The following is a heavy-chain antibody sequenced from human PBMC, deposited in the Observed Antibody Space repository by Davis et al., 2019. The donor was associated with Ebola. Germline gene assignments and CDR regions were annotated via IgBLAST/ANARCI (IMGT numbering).Heavy chain of an antibody. CDR2: IYYSGST. CDR1: GGSISSYY. V-gene: IGHV4-59*01. Sequence: MPSETLSLTCTVSGGSISSYYWNWIRQPPGKGLEWIGSIYYSGSTNYNPSLKSRVTISVDTSKTQLSLKVSSVTAADTAVYYCARGRLLEWPPTFYGLDVWGKGTTVTVSS. J-gene: IGHJ6*04. D-gene: IGHD3-3*01. CDR3: ARGRLLEWPPTFYGLDV.